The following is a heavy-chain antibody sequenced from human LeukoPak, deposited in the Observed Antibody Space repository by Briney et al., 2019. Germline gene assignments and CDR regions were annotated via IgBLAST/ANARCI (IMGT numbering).Heavy chain of an antibody. J-gene: IGHJ4*02. V-gene: IGHV4-61*02. CDR2: IYTSGST. CDR1: GGSISSGSYY. D-gene: IGHD3-22*01. CDR3: ANLPRLWYYYDSLGYFDY. Sequence: SQTLSLTCTVSGGSISSGSYYWRWLRQPAGKGLEWIGRIYTSGSTNYNPSLKSRVTISVDTSKNQFSLKLSSVTAADTAVYYCANLPRLWYYYDSLGYFDYWGQGTLVTVSS.